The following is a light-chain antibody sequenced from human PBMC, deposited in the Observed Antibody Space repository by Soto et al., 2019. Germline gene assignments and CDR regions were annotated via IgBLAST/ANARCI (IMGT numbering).Light chain of an antibody. CDR3: SSYSSSSALDVI. V-gene: IGLV2-14*01. J-gene: IGLJ2*01. Sequence: QSALAQPASVSGSPGQSITISCAGTNRDVGGYNYVSWYQQYPGKAPKLIIYEVTYRPSGVSNRFSGSKSGNTASLTISGLQAEDEADYHCSSYSSSSALDVIFGGGTKLTVL. CDR2: EVT. CDR1: NRDVGGYNY.